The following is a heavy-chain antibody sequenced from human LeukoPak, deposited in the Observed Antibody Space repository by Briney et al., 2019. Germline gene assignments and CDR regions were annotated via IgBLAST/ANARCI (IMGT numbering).Heavy chain of an antibody. CDR1: GFTFHSYA. CDR2: VRDRSKNYAT. D-gene: IGHD6-19*01. J-gene: IGHJ4*02. V-gene: IGHV3-73*01. CDR3: IRHVEWVAPDS. Sequence: GSLRLSCSAPGFTFHSYAVHWVRQSSGKGLEWVGGVRDRSKNYATIYGASVRGRFIISRDDSSNTAALQMNSLSIDETAVDFCIRHVEWVAPDSWGQGTLVTVSS.